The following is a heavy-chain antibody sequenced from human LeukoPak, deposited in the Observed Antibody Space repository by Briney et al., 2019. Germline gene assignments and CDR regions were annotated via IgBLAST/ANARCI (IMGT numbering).Heavy chain of an antibody. D-gene: IGHD2-21*02. V-gene: IGHV3-30*18. Sequence: PGRSLRLSCAPSGLTFSTHGMHWVSQAPGKGLEWVAVISYDGSTKYYADSVKGRFTISRDNSKNTLFLQMNSLRADDTAVYYCAKASHCGGDWYSLMDYWGQGILVTVSS. CDR2: ISYDGSTK. CDR3: AKASHCGGDWYSLMDY. J-gene: IGHJ4*02. CDR1: GLTFSTHG.